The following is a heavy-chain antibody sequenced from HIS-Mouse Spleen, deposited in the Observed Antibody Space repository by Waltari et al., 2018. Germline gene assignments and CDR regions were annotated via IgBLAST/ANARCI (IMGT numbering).Heavy chain of an antibody. Sequence: QVQLQESGPGLVKPSETLSLTCTVSGYSISSGYYWGWIRQPPGEGLEWIGSIYHSGGTYYNPSLKSRVTISVDTSKNQFSLKLSSVTAADTAVYYCARDRALYGSGSSDAFDIWGQGTMVTVSS. V-gene: IGHV4-38-2*02. CDR2: IYHSGGT. CDR3: ARDRALYGSGSSDAFDI. J-gene: IGHJ3*02. D-gene: IGHD3-10*01. CDR1: GYSISSGYY.